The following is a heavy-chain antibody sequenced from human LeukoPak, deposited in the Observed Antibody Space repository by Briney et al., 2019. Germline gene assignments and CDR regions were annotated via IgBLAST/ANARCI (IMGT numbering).Heavy chain of an antibody. CDR3: AKDRSIGYCSGGSCYYYYYMDV. Sequence: GGSLRLSCAASGFTFSSYWMSWVRQAPGKGLEWVANIKQDGSEKYYVDSVKGRFTISRDNAKNSLYLQMNSLRAEDTALYYCAKDRSIGYCSGGSCYYYYYMDVWGKGTTVTISS. D-gene: IGHD2-15*01. J-gene: IGHJ6*03. V-gene: IGHV3-7*03. CDR1: GFTFSSYW. CDR2: IKQDGSEK.